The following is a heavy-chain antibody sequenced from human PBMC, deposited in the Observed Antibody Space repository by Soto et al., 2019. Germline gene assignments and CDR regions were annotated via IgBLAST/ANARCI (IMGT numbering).Heavy chain of an antibody. J-gene: IGHJ4*02. Sequence: QVQLVESGGGVVQPGRSLRLSCAASGFTFSSYAMHWVRQAPGKGLEWVAVISYDGSNKYYADSVKGRFTISRDNSKNTLYLQMNSLRAEDTAVYYCARGYSSGYVSDYWGQGTLVTVSS. V-gene: IGHV3-30-3*01. CDR1: GFTFSSYA. CDR3: ARGYSSGYVSDY. D-gene: IGHD6-19*01. CDR2: ISYDGSNK.